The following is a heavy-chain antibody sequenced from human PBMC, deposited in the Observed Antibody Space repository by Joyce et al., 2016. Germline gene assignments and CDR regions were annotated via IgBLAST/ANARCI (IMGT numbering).Heavy chain of an antibody. CDR3: AREFKWNWDF. J-gene: IGHJ4*02. CDR1: GFTFSSHW. Sequence: EVQPVESGGGLVQPGGSPRLSCAPSGFTFSSHWMSWVRQAPGKGLEWVAKINPDGSKNNYADSVKGRFIISRDNAQNSLYVQMHSLRAEDTAVYYCAREFKWNWDFWGQGTLVTVSS. D-gene: IGHD1-1*01. CDR2: INPDGSKN. V-gene: IGHV3-7*04.